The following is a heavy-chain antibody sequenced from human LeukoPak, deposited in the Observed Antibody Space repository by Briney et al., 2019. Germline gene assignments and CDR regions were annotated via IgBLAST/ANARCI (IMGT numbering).Heavy chain of an antibody. Sequence: GGSLRLSCAASGFTFSNYHMNWVRQAPGKGLEWVSAVRGSGTATYYADSVKGRFTISRDNSDNTLYLQMNSLRAEDTAIYYCAKTSRRDSTYDSPFDYWGQGTVVTVSS. CDR2: VRGSGTAT. CDR3: AKTSRRDSTYDSPFDY. D-gene: IGHD3-3*01. V-gene: IGHV3-23*01. CDR1: GFTFSNYH. J-gene: IGHJ4*02.